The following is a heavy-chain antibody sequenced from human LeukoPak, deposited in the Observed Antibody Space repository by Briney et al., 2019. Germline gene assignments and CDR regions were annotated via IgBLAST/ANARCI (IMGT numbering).Heavy chain of an antibody. Sequence: GASVKVSCKASEGTFSSYAISWVRQAPGQGLEWMGRIIPIFGTANYAQKFQGRVTITTDESTSTAYMELSSLRSEDTAVYYCARGRITMVRGPHYYYMDVWGKGTTVTVSS. CDR3: ARGRITMVRGPHYYYMDV. CDR1: EGTFSSYA. D-gene: IGHD3-10*01. CDR2: IIPIFGTA. J-gene: IGHJ6*03. V-gene: IGHV1-69*05.